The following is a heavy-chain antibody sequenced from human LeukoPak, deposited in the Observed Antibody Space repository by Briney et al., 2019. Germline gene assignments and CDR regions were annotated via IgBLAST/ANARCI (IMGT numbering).Heavy chain of an antibody. CDR3: ARSHYDSSGSPIFGLGVDY. Sequence: SETLSLTCAVSGGSISSDGYSWSWIRESPGKDLEWIGYIYHSGSTYYNPSLKGRVTTSVGRSKSQFSLKLSSVTAADTAVYYCARSHYDSSGSPIFGLGVDYWGQGTLVTVSS. CDR1: GGSISSDGYS. CDR2: IYHSGST. V-gene: IGHV4-30-2*06. J-gene: IGHJ4*02. D-gene: IGHD3-22*01.